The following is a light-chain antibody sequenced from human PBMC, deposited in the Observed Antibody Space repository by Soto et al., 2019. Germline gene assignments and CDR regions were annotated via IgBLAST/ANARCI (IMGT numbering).Light chain of an antibody. CDR1: QIVSNTR. Sequence: DIVLTQSPATLSLSPGERATLSCGASQIVSNTRLAWYQHKPGLAPRLLISDASFRATGIPDRFSGSGSGTDFTLTISTLAPEDFAVYYCQQYGNSPITFGQGTRLEVK. CDR2: DAS. J-gene: IGKJ5*01. CDR3: QQYGNSPIT. V-gene: IGKV3D-20*01.